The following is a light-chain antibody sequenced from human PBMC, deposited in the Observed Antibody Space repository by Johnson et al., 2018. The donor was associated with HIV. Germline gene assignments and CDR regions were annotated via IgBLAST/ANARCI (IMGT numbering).Light chain of an antibody. CDR1: SSNIGNNY. CDR2: DNN. CDR3: GTWDSSLSVYV. J-gene: IGLJ1*01. V-gene: IGLV1-51*01. Sequence: QSVLTQPPSVSAAPGQKVTISCSGSSSNIGNNYVSWYQQVPGTAPKLLIYDNNKRPSGIPDRFSGSKSGTSATLGITGLQTGDAADYYCGTWDSSLSVYVFGTGTKVTVL.